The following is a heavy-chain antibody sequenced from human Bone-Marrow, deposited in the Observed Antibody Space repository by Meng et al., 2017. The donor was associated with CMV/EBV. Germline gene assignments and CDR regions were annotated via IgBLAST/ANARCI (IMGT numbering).Heavy chain of an antibody. CDR3: ARTAISSTWAYYGMDV. CDR1: GFTFSSYA. V-gene: IGHV3-48*03. Sequence: GGSLRLSCAASGFTFSSYAMSWVRQAPGKGLEWVSYISSSGSTIYYADSVKGRFTISRDNAKNSLYLQMNSLRAEDTAVYYGARTAISSTWAYYGMDVWGQGTTVTVSS. D-gene: IGHD2-2*01. J-gene: IGHJ6*02. CDR2: ISSSGSTI.